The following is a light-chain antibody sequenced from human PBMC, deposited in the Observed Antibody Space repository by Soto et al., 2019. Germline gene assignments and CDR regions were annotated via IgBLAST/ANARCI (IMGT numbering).Light chain of an antibody. J-gene: IGKJ1*01. Sequence: DIQITQSPSTQSASVGDRVTITCRASPSISSWWAWYQQKPGKAPKLLIYKASSLESGVQSRFSGSGSGTEFTLTISSLQPDDFATYYCQQYNSLWTFVQGTKVEIK. V-gene: IGKV1-5*03. CDR3: QQYNSLWT. CDR1: PSISSW. CDR2: KAS.